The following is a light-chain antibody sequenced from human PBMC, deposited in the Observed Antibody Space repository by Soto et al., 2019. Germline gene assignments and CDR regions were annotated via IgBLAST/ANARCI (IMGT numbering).Light chain of an antibody. CDR1: QIVSGNF. Sequence: VFTQAPGTLSFSPGERATLSCRASQIVSGNFLAWYQQIPGQTPRLLIYGASSRATGIPERISGSGSGTDFTLTINRLEPEDFAVYYCQQYGDSPLTLGGGTKVDIK. V-gene: IGKV3-20*01. CDR3: QQYGDSPLT. J-gene: IGKJ4*01. CDR2: GAS.